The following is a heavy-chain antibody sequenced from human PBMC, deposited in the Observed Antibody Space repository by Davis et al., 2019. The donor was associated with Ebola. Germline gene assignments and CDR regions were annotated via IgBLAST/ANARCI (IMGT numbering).Heavy chain of an antibody. J-gene: IGHJ4*02. CDR2: IWYDGSNK. V-gene: IGHV3-33*01. Sequence: PGGSLLSCAASGFTFSSYGMHWVRQAPGKGLEWVAVIWYDGSNKYYADSVKGRFTISRDNSKNTLYLQMNSLRAEDTAVYYCAREGGGAAADPYFDYWGQGTLVTVSS. CDR1: GFTFSSYG. CDR3: AREGGGAAADPYFDY. D-gene: IGHD6-13*01.